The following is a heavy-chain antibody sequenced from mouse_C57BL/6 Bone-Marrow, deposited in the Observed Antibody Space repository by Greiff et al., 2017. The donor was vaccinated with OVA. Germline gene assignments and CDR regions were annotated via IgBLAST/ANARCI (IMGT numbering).Heavy chain of an antibody. CDR3: ARQLRSLFDY. J-gene: IGHJ2*01. Sequence: VQLVESGPELVKPGASVKISCKASGYAFSSSWMNWVKQRPGKGLEWIGRIYPGDGDTNYNGKFKGKATLTADKSSSTAYMQLSSLTSEDSAVYFCARQLRSLFDYWGQGTTLTVSS. D-gene: IGHD3-2*02. CDR1: GYAFSSSW. CDR2: IYPGDGDT. V-gene: IGHV1-82*01.